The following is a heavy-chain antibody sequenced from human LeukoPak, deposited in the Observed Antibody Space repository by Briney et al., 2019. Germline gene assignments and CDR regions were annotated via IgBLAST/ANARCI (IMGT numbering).Heavy chain of an antibody. CDR2: MNPSSGKT. J-gene: IGHJ4*02. Sequence: ASVKVSCKASGDPFTSYDVNRVRQATGQGLEWMGYMNPSSGKTGYAQNFQGRLTLTWDTSVSTAYMELSSLRSDDTAVYYCARVRVTAGSNYFDYWGQGTLVTVSS. CDR1: GDPFTSYD. D-gene: IGHD2-21*02. V-gene: IGHV1-8*01. CDR3: ARVRVTAGSNYFDY.